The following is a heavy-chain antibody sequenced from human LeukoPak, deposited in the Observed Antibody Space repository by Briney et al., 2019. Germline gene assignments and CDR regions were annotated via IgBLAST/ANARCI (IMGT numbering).Heavy chain of an antibody. CDR2: MNPSSGDT. CDR3: VRGALPYCVGGSGFYGY. CDR1: RYAFTAYD. J-gene: IGHJ4*02. Sequence: ASGKGSCKASRYAFTAYDIKWMRQATGQGLEWMGWMNPSSGDTGSAQKFQGRVTMTRDTSTSTAYLGLISLSSEDRATYYCVRGALPYCVGGSGFYGYWGQGTLVTVSS. V-gene: IGHV1-8*01. D-gene: IGHD3-3*01.